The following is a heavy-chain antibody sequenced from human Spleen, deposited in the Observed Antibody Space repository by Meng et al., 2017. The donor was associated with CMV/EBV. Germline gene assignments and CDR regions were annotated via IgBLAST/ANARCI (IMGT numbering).Heavy chain of an antibody. CDR3: ARGSVRLDPDDPFDI. CDR1: GFLVSNNY. V-gene: IGHV3-66*02. CDR2: IHKSD. J-gene: IGHJ3*02. Sequence: GESLKISCAASGFLVSNNYMIWVRQAPGKDLEWVSFIHKSDDYADSVKGRFTISRDTSKNTLYLQMNSLRVEDTAIYYCARGSVRLDPDDPFDIWGRGTVVTVSS. D-gene: IGHD4-17*01.